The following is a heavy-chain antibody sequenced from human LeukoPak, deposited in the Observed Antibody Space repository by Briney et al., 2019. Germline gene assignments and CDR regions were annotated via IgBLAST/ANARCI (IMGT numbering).Heavy chain of an antibody. CDR2: IYPADSDT. J-gene: IGHJ6*02. CDR3: ARGYYYGSGGPHHYGMDV. CDR1: GYTFPNYW. Sequence: GKSRKISCRGLGYTFPNYWIGGVGQMPGEGLEWMGIIYPADSDTRYSPSFQGHVTISADQSISTAYLQWTSLKASDTAMYYCARGYYYGSGGPHHYGMDVWGQGTTVTVSS. V-gene: IGHV5-51*01. D-gene: IGHD3-10*01.